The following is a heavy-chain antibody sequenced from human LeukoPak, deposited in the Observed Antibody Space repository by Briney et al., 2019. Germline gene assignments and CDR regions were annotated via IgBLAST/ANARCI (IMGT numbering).Heavy chain of an antibody. V-gene: IGHV4-39*01. Sequence: SETLSLTCTVSGGSISSSSYYWGWIRQPPGKGLEWIGSIYYSGSTYYNPSLKSRVTISVDTSKNQFSLKLSSVTAADTAVYYCARANSPGSFDPWGQGILVTVSS. CDR3: ARANSPGSFDP. CDR2: IYYSGST. CDR1: GGSISSSSYY. D-gene: IGHD1-1*01. J-gene: IGHJ5*02.